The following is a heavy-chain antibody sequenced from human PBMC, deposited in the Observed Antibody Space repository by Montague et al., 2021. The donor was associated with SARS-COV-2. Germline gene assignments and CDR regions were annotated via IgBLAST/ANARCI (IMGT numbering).Heavy chain of an antibody. D-gene: IGHD3-22*01. CDR3: ARDGPYYYDSSGYYPIDY. Sequence: SLRLSCAASGFTFSSYSMNWARQAPGKGLEWVSSISSSSSYIYYADSVKGRFTISRDNAKNSLYLQMNSLRAEDTAVYYCARDGPYYYDSSGYYPIDYWGQGTLVTVSS. CDR1: GFTFSSYS. CDR2: ISSSSSYI. J-gene: IGHJ4*02. V-gene: IGHV3-21*01.